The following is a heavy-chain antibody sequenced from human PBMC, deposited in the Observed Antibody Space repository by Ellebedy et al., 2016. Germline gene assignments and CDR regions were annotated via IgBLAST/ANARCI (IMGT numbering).Heavy chain of an antibody. Sequence: GGSLRLXXVASGFTFSTYWMGWVRQAPGKGLEWVANIKQDGSEKYYVDSVKGRFTISRDNAKNSLYLQMNSLRAEDTAVYYCARENGGNVAVVPAAVNMDVWGRGTTVTVSS. V-gene: IGHV3-7*01. CDR3: ARENGGNVAVVPAAVNMDV. D-gene: IGHD2-2*01. CDR1: GFTFSTYW. CDR2: IKQDGSEK. J-gene: IGHJ6*03.